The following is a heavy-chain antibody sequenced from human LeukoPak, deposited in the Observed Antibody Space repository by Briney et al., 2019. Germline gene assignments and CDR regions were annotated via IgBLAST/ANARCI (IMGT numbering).Heavy chain of an antibody. CDR1: GFTFNSYD. J-gene: IGHJ3*02. D-gene: IGHD6-19*01. CDR2: IGTIGDT. CDR3: ARGFFVGTAVTTTSGGAFDI. Sequence: PGGSLRLSCAASGFTFNSYDMHWVRQATGKGLEWVSAIGTIGDTFYPDSVKGRFTISRENAKNSLYLQMNSLRAGDTAVYYCARGFFVGTAVTTTSGGAFDIWGQGTMVTVSS. V-gene: IGHV3-13*01.